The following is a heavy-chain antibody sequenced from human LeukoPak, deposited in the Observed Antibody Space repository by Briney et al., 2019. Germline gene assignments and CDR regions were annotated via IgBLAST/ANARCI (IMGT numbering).Heavy chain of an antibody. V-gene: IGHV4-59*04. D-gene: IGHD1-26*01. CDR1: GGSISSYY. CDR3: ANGGSLGAVFDY. Sequence: SETLSLTCTVSGGSISSYYWSWIRQPPGKGLEWIGYIYYSGSTYYNPSLKSRVTISVDTSKNQFSLKLSSVTAADTAVYYCANGGSLGAVFDYWGQGTLVTVSS. CDR2: IYYSGST. J-gene: IGHJ4*02.